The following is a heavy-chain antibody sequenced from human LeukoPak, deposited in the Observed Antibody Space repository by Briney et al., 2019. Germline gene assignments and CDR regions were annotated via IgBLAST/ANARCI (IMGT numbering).Heavy chain of an antibody. CDR3: ARSGSYGEYFHY. V-gene: IGHV1-2*02. CDR1: GYTFTSYY. CDR2: INPTSGET. D-gene: IGHD1-26*01. J-gene: IGHJ1*01. Sequence: KPGASVKVSCKASGYTFTSYYMHWVRRAPRQGLEWMGWINPTSGETNYAQKFQGRVTMTRDTSISIAYMELTRLISDDTAVYYCARSGSYGEYFHYWGQGTLVTVSS.